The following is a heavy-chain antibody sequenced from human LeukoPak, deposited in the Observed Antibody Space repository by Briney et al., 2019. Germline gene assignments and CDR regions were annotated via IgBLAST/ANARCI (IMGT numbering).Heavy chain of an antibody. Sequence: GGSLRLSCAASGFTFSSYGMSWVRQAPGKGLEWVSAISGSGGSTYYADSVKGRFTISRDNSKNTLYLQMNSLRAEDTAVYYCAKQLEGVKYYYDSRTLGAPNDYWGQGTLVTVSS. D-gene: IGHD3-22*01. J-gene: IGHJ4*02. CDR3: AKQLEGVKYYYDSRTLGAPNDY. CDR1: GFTFSSYG. V-gene: IGHV3-23*01. CDR2: ISGSGGST.